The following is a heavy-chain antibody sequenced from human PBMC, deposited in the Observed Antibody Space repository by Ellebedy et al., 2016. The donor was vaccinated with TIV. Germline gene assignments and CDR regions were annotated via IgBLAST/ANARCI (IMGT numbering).Heavy chain of an antibody. Sequence: GGSLRLSXAASGFTFSSYAMNWVRQAPGKGLEWVSSISSSSDYIYYADSVKGRFTISRDNAKNSLYLQMNSPRAGDTAVYYCARDVRGFDFWGQGTLVSVSS. CDR3: ARDVRGFDF. D-gene: IGHD3-10*02. V-gene: IGHV3-21*01. J-gene: IGHJ4*02. CDR2: ISSSSDYI. CDR1: GFTFSSYA.